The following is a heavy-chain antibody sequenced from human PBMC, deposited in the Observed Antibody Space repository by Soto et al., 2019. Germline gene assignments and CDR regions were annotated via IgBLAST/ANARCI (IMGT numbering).Heavy chain of an antibody. CDR2: ISYDGSNK. J-gene: IGHJ3*02. D-gene: IGHD3-22*01. V-gene: IGHV3-30-3*01. Sequence: GGSLRLSCAASGFTFSSYAMHWVRQAPGKGLEWVAVISYDGSNKYYADSVKGRFTISRDNSKNTPYLQMNSLRAEDTAVYYCARGPYYYDDSDAFDIWGQGTMVTVSS. CDR1: GFTFSSYA. CDR3: ARGPYYYDDSDAFDI.